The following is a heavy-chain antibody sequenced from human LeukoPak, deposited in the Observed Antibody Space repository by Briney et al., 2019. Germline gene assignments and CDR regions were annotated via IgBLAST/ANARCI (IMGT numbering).Heavy chain of an antibody. CDR2: INWNGDTT. CDR3: AKGRRDGYNYPFFDS. J-gene: IGHJ4*02. CDR1: GFTFDDYG. Sequence: TGGSLRLSCEASGFTFDDYGMSWVRQPPGKGLEWVSAINWNGDTTRYRDSVKGRFIISRDNAKNSLYLQMNSLSADDTAIYFCAKGRRDGYNYPFFDSWGQGAWVIVSS. V-gene: IGHV3-20*04. D-gene: IGHD5-24*01.